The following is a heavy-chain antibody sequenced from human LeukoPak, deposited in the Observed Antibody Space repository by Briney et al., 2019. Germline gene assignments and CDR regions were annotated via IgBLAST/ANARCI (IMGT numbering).Heavy chain of an antibody. D-gene: IGHD3-22*01. Sequence: SETLSLTCAVYGGSFSGYYWSWIRQPPGKGLEWIGEINHSGSTNYNPSLKSRVTISVDTSKNQFSLKLSSVTAADTAVYYCARGGPYYYDSSGYFERYYFDYWGQGTLVTVSS. V-gene: IGHV4-34*09. CDR2: INHSGST. CDR3: ARGGPYYYDSSGYFERYYFDY. J-gene: IGHJ4*02. CDR1: GGSFSGYY.